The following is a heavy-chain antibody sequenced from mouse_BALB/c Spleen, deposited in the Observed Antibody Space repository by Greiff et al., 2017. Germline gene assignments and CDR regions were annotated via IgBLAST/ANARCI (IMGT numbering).Heavy chain of an antibody. Sequence: EVKLVESGGGLVQPGGSLRLSCATSGFTFTDYYMSWVRQPPGKALEWLGFIRNKANGYTTEYSASVKGRFTISRDNSQSILYLQMNTLRAEDSATYYCARGTGSYAMDYWGQGTSVTVSS. CDR1: GFTFTDYY. D-gene: IGHD4-1*01. V-gene: IGHV7-3*02. CDR2: IRNKANGYTT. CDR3: ARGTGSYAMDY. J-gene: IGHJ4*01.